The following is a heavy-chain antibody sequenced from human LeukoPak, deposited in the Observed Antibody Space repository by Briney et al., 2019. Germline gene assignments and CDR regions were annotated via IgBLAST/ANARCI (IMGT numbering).Heavy chain of an antibody. CDR1: GFTFSDYY. CDR2: IYHSGNT. J-gene: IGHJ3*02. Sequence: GSLRLSCAASGFTFSDYYMSWIRQAPGKGLEWVGTIYHSGNTYYNPSLNSRVTISADTSKNHLSLKMNSVTAADTAVYYCARLMRDSGYYVDAFDIWGQGKMVTVSS. D-gene: IGHD3-3*01. CDR3: ARLMRDSGYYVDAFDI. V-gene: IGHV4-38-2*01.